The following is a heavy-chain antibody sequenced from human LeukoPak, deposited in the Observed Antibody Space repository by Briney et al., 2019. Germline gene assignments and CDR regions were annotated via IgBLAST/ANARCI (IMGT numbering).Heavy chain of an antibody. CDR1: GGSFSGYY. D-gene: IGHD4-23*01. Sequence: PSETLSLTCAVYGGSFSGYYWSWIRQPPGKGLEWIGEINHSGSTNYNPSLKSRVTISVDTPKNQFSLKLSSVTAADTAVYYCARSTVVTIDYWGQGTLVTVSS. CDR2: INHSGST. J-gene: IGHJ4*02. V-gene: IGHV4-34*01. CDR3: ARSTVVTIDY.